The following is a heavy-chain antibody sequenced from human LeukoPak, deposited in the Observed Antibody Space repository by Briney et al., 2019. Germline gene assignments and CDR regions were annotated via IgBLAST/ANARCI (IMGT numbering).Heavy chain of an antibody. D-gene: IGHD2-15*01. V-gene: IGHV3-30*02. CDR3: ARVLAGRCNGSPCYPVFDF. CDR2: IRYDGSNK. Sequence: GGSLRLSCAASGFTFSTYGMHWVRQAPGKGLEWVAFIRYDGSNKYYADSVKGRFTISRDNSKSTLYLQMNSLRVDDTAVYYCARVLAGRCNGSPCYPVFDFWGQGTLATVSS. CDR1: GFTFSTYG. J-gene: IGHJ4*02.